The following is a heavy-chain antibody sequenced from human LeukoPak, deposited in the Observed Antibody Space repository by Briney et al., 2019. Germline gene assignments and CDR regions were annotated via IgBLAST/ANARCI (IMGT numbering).Heavy chain of an antibody. Sequence: GGSLRLSCVASGFTFNDYAMGWVRQAPGKGLEWVSGINGLGNKTYYADSVKGRFTVSRDNLRSTLYLQMDSLRVEDTATLYCVKGVWVLVTDIPMEYFRNWGQGSRVIVSS. V-gene: IGHV3-23*01. CDR1: GFTFNDYA. CDR2: INGLGNKT. D-gene: IGHD2-21*02. CDR3: VKGVWVLVTDIPMEYFRN. J-gene: IGHJ1*01.